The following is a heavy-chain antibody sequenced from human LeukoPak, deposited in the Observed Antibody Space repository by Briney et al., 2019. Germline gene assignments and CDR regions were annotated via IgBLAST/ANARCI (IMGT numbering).Heavy chain of an antibody. V-gene: IGHV3-23*01. CDR3: AKSHSEAQRGYFDY. D-gene: IGHD5-24*01. Sequence: ETLSLTCTVSGGSISSSSYYWGWIRQPPGKGLEWVSSISDNGDRTYYADSVKGRFTISRDNSRDTLYVQIHSLRAEDAAVYYCAKSHSEAQRGYFDYWGQGTLVTVSS. J-gene: IGHJ4*02. CDR2: ISDNGDRT. CDR1: GGSISSSSYY.